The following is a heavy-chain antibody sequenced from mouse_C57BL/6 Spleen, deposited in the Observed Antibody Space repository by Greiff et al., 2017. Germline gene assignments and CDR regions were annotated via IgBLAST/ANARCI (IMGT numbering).Heavy chain of an antibody. Sequence: EVQLQQSGAELVRPGASVKLSCTASGFNIKDYYMHWVKQRPEQGLEWIGRIDPEDGDTEYAPKFQGKATMTADTSSNTAYLRLSSLTSEDTAVYYCTTGYGSSSHFDYWGQGTTLTVSS. D-gene: IGHD1-1*01. CDR2: IDPEDGDT. V-gene: IGHV14-1*01. J-gene: IGHJ2*01. CDR3: TTGYGSSSHFDY. CDR1: GFNIKDYY.